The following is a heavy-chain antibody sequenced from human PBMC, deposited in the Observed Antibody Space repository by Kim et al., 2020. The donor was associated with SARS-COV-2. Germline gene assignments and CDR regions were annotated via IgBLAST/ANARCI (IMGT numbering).Heavy chain of an antibody. V-gene: IGHV1-3*01. CDR3: ARAVYGSGSPPHSY. D-gene: IGHD3-10*01. Sequence: SPKFQGRVTITRDTSASTAYMELSSLRSEDTAVYYCARAVYGSGSPPHSYWGQGTLVTVSS. J-gene: IGHJ4*02.